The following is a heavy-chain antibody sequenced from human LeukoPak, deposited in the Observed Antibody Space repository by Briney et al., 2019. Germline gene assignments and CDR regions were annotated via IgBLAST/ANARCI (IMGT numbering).Heavy chain of an antibody. D-gene: IGHD2-2*02. CDR1: GGSISSSNW. Sequence: SGTLSLTCAVSGGSISSSNWWSWVRQPPGKGLEWIGEIYHSGSTNYNPSLKSRVTISVDKSKNQFPLKLSSVTAADTAVYYCARVGRYCSSTSCYTPLGRKKNAFDIWGQGTMVTVSS. V-gene: IGHV4-4*02. CDR3: ARVGRYCSSTSCYTPLGRKKNAFDI. J-gene: IGHJ3*02. CDR2: IYHSGST.